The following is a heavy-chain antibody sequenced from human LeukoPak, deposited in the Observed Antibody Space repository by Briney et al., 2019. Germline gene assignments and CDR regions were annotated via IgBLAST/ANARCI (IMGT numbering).Heavy chain of an antibody. D-gene: IGHD5-24*01. Sequence: PSETLSLTCTVSGGSISSYYWSWIRQPPGKGLEWIGEINHSGSTNYNPSLKSRVTISVDTSKNQFSLKLSSVTAADTAVYYCARGAMADYYYGMDVWGQGTTVTVSS. V-gene: IGHV4-34*01. CDR1: GGSISSYY. J-gene: IGHJ6*02. CDR2: INHSGST. CDR3: ARGAMADYYYGMDV.